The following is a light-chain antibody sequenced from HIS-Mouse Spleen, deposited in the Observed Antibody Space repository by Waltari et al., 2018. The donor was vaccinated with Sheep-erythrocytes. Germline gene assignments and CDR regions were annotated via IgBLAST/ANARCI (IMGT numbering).Light chain of an antibody. Sequence: QSALTQPPSASGYPGQSVTISCPGTSSDVGGFNYVSWYQQHPGKAPKLMIYEVSKRPSGVPDRFSGSKSGNTASLTVSGLQAEDEADYYCSSYAGSNNWVFGGGTKLTVL. J-gene: IGLJ3*02. CDR1: SSDVGGFNY. V-gene: IGLV2-8*01. CDR2: EVS. CDR3: SSYAGSNNWV.